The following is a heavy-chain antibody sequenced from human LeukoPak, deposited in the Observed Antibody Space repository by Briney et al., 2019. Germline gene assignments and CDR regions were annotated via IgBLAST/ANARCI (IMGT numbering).Heavy chain of an antibody. V-gene: IGHV4-38-2*02. J-gene: IGHJ6*03. CDR2: IYHSGST. Sequence: SETLSLTCSVSGGSISSHYWTWLRQPPGKGLEWIGSIYHSGSTYYNPSLKSRVTISVDTSKNQFSLKLSSVTAADTAVYYCARVIAGSYYKVSYYYYMDVWGKGTTVTVSS. CDR3: ARVIAGSYYKVSYYYYMDV. CDR1: GGSISSHY. D-gene: IGHD3-10*01.